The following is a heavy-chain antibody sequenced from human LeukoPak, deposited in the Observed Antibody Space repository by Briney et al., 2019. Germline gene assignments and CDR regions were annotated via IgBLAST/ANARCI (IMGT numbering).Heavy chain of an antibody. V-gene: IGHV4-30-4*01. CDR2: IYYSGST. CDR1: GGSISSGDYY. D-gene: IGHD4-17*01. J-gene: IGHJ4*02. CDR3: ARGHDYGDYESGEESPQFDY. Sequence: NPSQTLSLTCTVSGGSISSGDYYWSWIRQPPGKGLEWIGYIYYSGSTNYNPSLKSRVTISVDTSKNQFSLKLSSVTAADTAVYYCARGHDYGDYESGEESPQFDYWGQGTLVTVSS.